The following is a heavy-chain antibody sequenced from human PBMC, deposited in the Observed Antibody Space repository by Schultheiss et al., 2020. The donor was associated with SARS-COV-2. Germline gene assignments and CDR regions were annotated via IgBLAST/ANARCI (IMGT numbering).Heavy chain of an antibody. D-gene: IGHD2-2*01. Sequence: SETLSLTCAVYGGSFTNYYWSWIRQPPGKGLAWIGEITHSGSTNYNPSLKSRVTISVDTAKNQFSLKLSSVTAADTAVYYCASTLGPYCSSTSCYDRGDVWGKGTTVTVSS. CDR3: ASTLGPYCSSTSCYDRGDV. V-gene: IGHV4-34*01. J-gene: IGHJ6*04. CDR1: GGSFTNYY. CDR2: ITHSGST.